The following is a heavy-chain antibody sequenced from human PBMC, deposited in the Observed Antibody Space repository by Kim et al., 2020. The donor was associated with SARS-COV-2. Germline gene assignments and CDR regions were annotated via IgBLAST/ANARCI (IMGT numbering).Heavy chain of an antibody. Sequence: GGSLRLSCAASGFTFSSYWMSWVRQAPGKGLEWVANINQDGSEKYFVDSVKGRFTISRDNGKNSLYLQINSLRAEDTAVYYCARDSLEGTWGQGTLVTVSS. CDR2: INQDGSEK. D-gene: IGHD3-10*01. CDR3: ARDSLEGT. J-gene: IGHJ5*02. CDR1: GFTFSSYW. V-gene: IGHV3-7*01.